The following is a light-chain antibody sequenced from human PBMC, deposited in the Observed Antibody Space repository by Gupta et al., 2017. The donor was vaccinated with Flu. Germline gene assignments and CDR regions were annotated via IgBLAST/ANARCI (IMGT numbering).Light chain of an antibody. CDR2: DVT. CDR1: SSDVGGYNF. V-gene: IGLV2-11*01. J-gene: IGLJ3*02. Sequence: QSALTQPRSVSGSPGQSVTISCTGTSSDVGGYNFVSWYQQHPGKAPKVMIYDVTKRPSGVPDRFSGSKSGNTASLTISGLQAEDEADYYCCSFAGSYTFDVVFGGGTKLTVL. CDR3: CSFAGSYTFDVV.